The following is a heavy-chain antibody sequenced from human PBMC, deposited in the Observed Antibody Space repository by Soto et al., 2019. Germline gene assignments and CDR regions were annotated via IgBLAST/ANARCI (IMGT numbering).Heavy chain of an antibody. CDR1: GGSFSGYY. J-gene: IGHJ5*02. CDR3: ARARGIAAFDP. Sequence: SETLSLTCAVYGGSFSGYYWSWIRQPPGKGLEWIGEINHSGSTNYNPSLKSRVTISVDTSKNQFSLKLSSVTAADTAVYYCARARGIAAFDPWRQGTLVTVSS. CDR2: INHSGST. D-gene: IGHD6-13*01. V-gene: IGHV4-34*01.